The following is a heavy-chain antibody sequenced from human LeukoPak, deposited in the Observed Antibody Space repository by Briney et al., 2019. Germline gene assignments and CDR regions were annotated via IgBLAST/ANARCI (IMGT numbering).Heavy chain of an antibody. CDR1: GFTFSDYY. Sequence: PGGSLRLSCAASGFTFSDYYMSWVRQAPGKGLEWVSYISGSTSFTDYADSVKGRFTISRDNSKNSLYLEMNSLRTEDTALYYCAKDILSGFYETFDYWGQGTLVTVSS. CDR3: AKDILSGFYETFDY. J-gene: IGHJ4*02. CDR2: ISGSTSFT. V-gene: IGHV3-11*05. D-gene: IGHD6-19*01.